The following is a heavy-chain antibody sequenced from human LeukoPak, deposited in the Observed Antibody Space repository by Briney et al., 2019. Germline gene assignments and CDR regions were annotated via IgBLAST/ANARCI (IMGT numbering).Heavy chain of an antibody. J-gene: IGHJ4*02. V-gene: IGHV3-48*03. Sequence: GSLRLSCAVSGFTFSSYEMNWVRQAPGKGLGWVSYISSGTTIYYADSVKGRFTISRDNAKNSLYLQMNSLRAEDTAVYYCARGEYYYDSSGSGIKTFDYWGQGTLVTVSS. CDR2: ISSGTTI. D-gene: IGHD3-22*01. CDR3: ARGEYYYDSSGSGIKTFDY. CDR1: GFTFSSYE.